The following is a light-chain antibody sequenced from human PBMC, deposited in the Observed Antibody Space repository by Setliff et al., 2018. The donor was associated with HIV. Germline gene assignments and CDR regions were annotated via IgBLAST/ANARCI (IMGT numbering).Light chain of an antibody. Sequence: ALAQPPSVSGSPGQSVTISCTGTSSDVGSYNHVSWYQQPPGTVPKLMIYEVSNRPSGVPDRFSGSKSGNTASLTISGLQADDEADYYCSSYTSSSTYVFGTGTKVTVL. V-gene: IGLV2-18*02. CDR3: SSYTSSSTYV. CDR1: SSDVGSYNH. J-gene: IGLJ1*01. CDR2: EVS.